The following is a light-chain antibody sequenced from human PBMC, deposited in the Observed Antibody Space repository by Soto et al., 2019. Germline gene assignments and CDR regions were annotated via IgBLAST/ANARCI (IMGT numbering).Light chain of an antibody. CDR3: QQYYSTPT. CDR1: QSVLYSSNNKNY. V-gene: IGKV4-1*01. CDR2: WAS. J-gene: IGKJ4*01. Sequence: DIVMTQSPDSLAVSLGERATINCKSSQSVLYSSNNKNYLAWYQQKPGQPPKLLIYWASTRESGVPDRFSGSGSGTDFTLTTSSLQAEDVAVYYCQQYYSTPTFGGGTNVEIK.